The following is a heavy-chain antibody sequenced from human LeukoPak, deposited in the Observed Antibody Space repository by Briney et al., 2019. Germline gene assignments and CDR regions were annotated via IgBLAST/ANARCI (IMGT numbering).Heavy chain of an antibody. CDR3: HGVTDNWFDP. D-gene: IGHD3-3*01. J-gene: IGHJ5*02. CDR1: KFTFSSFE. Sequence: GGSLRLSCAASKFTFSSFEINWVRQAPGKGLEWVSYISSSGSTIYYADSVKGRFTISRDNSKNTLYLQMNSLRAEDTAVYYCHGVTDNWFDPWGQGTLVTVSS. CDR2: ISSSGSTI. V-gene: IGHV3-48*03.